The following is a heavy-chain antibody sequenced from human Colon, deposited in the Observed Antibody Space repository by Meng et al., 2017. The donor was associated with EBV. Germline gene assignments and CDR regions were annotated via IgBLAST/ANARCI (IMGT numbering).Heavy chain of an antibody. CDR2: IHHSGST. CDR3: ARDPAQEDFDTSGYMYDS. CDR1: GGSFSGNF. J-gene: IGHJ5*01. V-gene: IGHV4-34*02. D-gene: IGHD3-22*01. Sequence: QVHLQQWAAGLLKPSGTLSLTCAVFGGSFSGNFWTWIRQSPGEGLEWIGEIHHSGSTKYNPSLKNRVSISLDTSKKQFSLQLTSVTAADTAVYFCARDPAQEDFDTSGYMYDSWGPGTLVTVSS.